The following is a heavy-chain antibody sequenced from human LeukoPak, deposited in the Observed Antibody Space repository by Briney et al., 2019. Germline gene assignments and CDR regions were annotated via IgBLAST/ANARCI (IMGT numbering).Heavy chain of an antibody. CDR1: GYTFTGCY. J-gene: IGHJ4*02. CDR3: ARYGSGSYEY. Sequence: ASVKVSCKASGYTFTGCYMHWVRQAPGQGLEWMGWINPDSGDTKYAQKFQGRITMTRDTSISTAYMELSRLRSDDTAVYYCARYGSGSYEYWGQGTLVTVSS. V-gene: IGHV1-2*02. CDR2: INPDSGDT. D-gene: IGHD3-10*01.